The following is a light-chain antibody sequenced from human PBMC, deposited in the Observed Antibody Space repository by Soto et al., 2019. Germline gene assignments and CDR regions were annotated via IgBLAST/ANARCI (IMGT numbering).Light chain of an antibody. J-gene: IGKJ2*01. CDR3: QQYNNWPPLDT. CDR1: KSVSSN. Sequence: EIVMTQSPATLSVSPGERATLSCRASKSVSSNLAWYQQTPGQAPRLLIYGASTRATGIPARFSGSGSGTEFTLTISSLQSEDFAVYYCQQYNNWPPLDTFGQGTKLEIK. CDR2: GAS. V-gene: IGKV3-15*01.